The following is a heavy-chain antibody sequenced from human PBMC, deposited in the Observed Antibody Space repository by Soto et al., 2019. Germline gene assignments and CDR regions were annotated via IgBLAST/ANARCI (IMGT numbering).Heavy chain of an antibody. D-gene: IGHD5-12*01. CDR1: GFTFSDYY. Sequence: PGGSLRLSCAASGFTFSDYYMSWIRQAPGKGLEWVSYISSSGSTIYYADSVKGQFTISRDNAKNSLYLQMNSLRAEDTAVYYCARVRYSGYDSYYFDYWGQGTLVTVSS. CDR2: ISSSGSTI. J-gene: IGHJ4*02. V-gene: IGHV3-11*01. CDR3: ARVRYSGYDSYYFDY.